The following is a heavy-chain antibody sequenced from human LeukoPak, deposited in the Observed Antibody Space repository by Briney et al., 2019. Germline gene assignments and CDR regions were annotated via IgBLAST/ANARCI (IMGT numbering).Heavy chain of an antibody. Sequence: PGGSLRLSCAASGFTFSSYEMNWVRQAPGKGLEWVSYISSSGSTIYYADSVKGRFTISRDNAKNSLYLQMNSLRAEDTAVYYCARVDTRFDAFDIWGQGTMVTVSS. D-gene: IGHD5-18*01. J-gene: IGHJ3*02. CDR2: ISSSGSTI. CDR1: GFTFSSYE. CDR3: ARVDTRFDAFDI. V-gene: IGHV3-48*03.